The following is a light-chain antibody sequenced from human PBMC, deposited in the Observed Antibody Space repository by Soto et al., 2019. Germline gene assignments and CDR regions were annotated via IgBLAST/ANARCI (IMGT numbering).Light chain of an antibody. CDR3: QERSHWT. Sequence: EIVLIQSPATLSLSPGERATLSCRASQSVSSNLAWYQQSPGQAPRLLIFDASKRAIGIPARFSGSGSGTDFTLTISALEPEDFAVYYCQERSHWTFGRGTKVEI. J-gene: IGKJ1*01. V-gene: IGKV3-11*01. CDR1: QSVSSN. CDR2: DAS.